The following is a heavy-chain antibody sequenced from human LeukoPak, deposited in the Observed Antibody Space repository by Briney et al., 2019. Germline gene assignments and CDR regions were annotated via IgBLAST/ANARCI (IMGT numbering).Heavy chain of an antibody. J-gene: IGHJ4*02. D-gene: IGHD6-13*01. CDR2: ISGSGGST. CDR3: AKSLMSIAAAGNDY. V-gene: IGHV3-23*01. CDR1: GFTLSSYA. Sequence: GGSLRLSCAASGFTLSSYAMSWVRQAPGKGLEWVSAISGSGGSTYYADSVKGRFTISRDNSKNTLYLQMNSLRAEDTAVYYCAKSLMSIAAAGNDYWGQGTLVTVSS.